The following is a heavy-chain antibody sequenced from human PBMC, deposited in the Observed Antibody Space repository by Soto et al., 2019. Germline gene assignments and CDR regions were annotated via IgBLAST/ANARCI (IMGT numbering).Heavy chain of an antibody. D-gene: IGHD1-26*01. CDR2: IFWDDDK. J-gene: IGHJ3*02. CDR3: AHWGALRRDAFDI. Sequence: QITLKESGPTLVKPTQPLTLTCTFSGFSLTTSGVGVGWIRQPPGKALEWLAVIFWDDDKRYSPSLKSRLTVTKDISRNQVVLTMTDVDPVDTATYYCAHWGALRRDAFDIWGQGTMVTVSP. CDR1: GFSLTTSGVG. V-gene: IGHV2-5*02.